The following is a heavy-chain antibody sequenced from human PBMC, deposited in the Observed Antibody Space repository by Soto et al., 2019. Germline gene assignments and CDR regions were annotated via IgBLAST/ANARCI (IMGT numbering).Heavy chain of an antibody. J-gene: IGHJ4*02. CDR3: ATFGGYYDSSKHLDY. Sequence: SETLSLTCTVSGGXISPYYWSWIRQPPGRGLEWIGYIYYSGSTNYNPSLKSRVTISVDTSKNQFSLKLSSVTAADTAVYYCATFGGYYDSSKHLDYWGQGTLVTVSS. CDR1: GGXISPYY. D-gene: IGHD3-22*01. V-gene: IGHV4-59*08. CDR2: IYYSGST.